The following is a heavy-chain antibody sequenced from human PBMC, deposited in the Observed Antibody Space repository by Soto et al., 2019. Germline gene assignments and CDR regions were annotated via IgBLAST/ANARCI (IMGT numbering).Heavy chain of an antibody. Sequence: QVQLQQWGAGLLKPSETLSLTCAVYGGSFSGYYWSWIRQPPGKGLEWIGEINHSGSTNYNPSLKSRVTISVDTSKNHFSLKLRSVTAADTAVYYCARGMSIAARPAFGYWGQGTLVTVSS. CDR1: GGSFSGYY. V-gene: IGHV4-34*01. J-gene: IGHJ4*02. D-gene: IGHD6-6*01. CDR3: ARGMSIAARPAFGY. CDR2: INHSGST.